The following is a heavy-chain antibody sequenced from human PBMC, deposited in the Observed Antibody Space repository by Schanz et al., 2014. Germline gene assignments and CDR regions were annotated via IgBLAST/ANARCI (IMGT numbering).Heavy chain of an antibody. Sequence: VQLVESGGGLVQPGRSLRLSCAASGFTFSNYAMHWVRQAPGKGLEWVAFISYDGSNKYYADSVKARFTISRDNSKNTLYLQINNLRAEDTAVYYCAYYDVLTGFDYWGQGTQVTVSS. CDR2: ISYDGSNK. CDR3: AYYDVLTGFDY. J-gene: IGHJ4*02. CDR1: GFTFSNYA. V-gene: IGHV3-30-3*01. D-gene: IGHD3-9*01.